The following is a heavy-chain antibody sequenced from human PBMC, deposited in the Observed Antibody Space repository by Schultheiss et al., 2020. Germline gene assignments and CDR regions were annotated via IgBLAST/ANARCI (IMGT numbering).Heavy chain of an antibody. V-gene: IGHV1-58*01. CDR1: GFTFTSSA. CDR3: AAGGATRYYYYYGMDV. Sequence: AVKAAFKASGFTFTSSAVQWVRQARGQRLEWIGWIVVGSGNTNYAQKFQERVTITRDMSTSTAYMELSSLRSEDTAVYYCAAGGATRYYYYYGMDVWGQGTTVTVSS. CDR2: IVVGSGNT. J-gene: IGHJ6*02. D-gene: IGHD1-26*01.